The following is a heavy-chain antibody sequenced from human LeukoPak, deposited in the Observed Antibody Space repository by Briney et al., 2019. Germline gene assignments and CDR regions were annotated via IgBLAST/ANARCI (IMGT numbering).Heavy chain of an antibody. D-gene: IGHD4-23*01. Sequence: ASVKVSCKASGYTFTSYYMHWVRQAPGQGLEWMGIINPSGGSTSYAQKFQGRVTMTRDVSTSTVYMELSSLRSEDTAVYYCARDGCVLPTVVTRVAYNWFDPWGQGTLVTVSS. CDR2: INPSGGST. V-gene: IGHV1-46*01. CDR1: GYTFTSYY. J-gene: IGHJ5*02. CDR3: ARDGCVLPTVVTRVAYNWFDP.